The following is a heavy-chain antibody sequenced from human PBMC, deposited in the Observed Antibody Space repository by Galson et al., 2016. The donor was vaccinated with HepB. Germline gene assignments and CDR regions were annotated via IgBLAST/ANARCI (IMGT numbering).Heavy chain of an antibody. CDR2: IWHDGSIK. CDR3: AREPGFGAYHYYGMDV. Sequence: SLRLSCAASGFTFSSYGMHWVRQAPGKGLEWVAVIWHDGSIKFYADSVRGRFTISRDNSKNTLDLQMNSLRAEETAVYYCAREPGFGAYHYYGMDVWGQGTLITVSS. J-gene: IGHJ6*02. CDR1: GFTFSSYG. D-gene: IGHD3-10*01. V-gene: IGHV3-33*01.